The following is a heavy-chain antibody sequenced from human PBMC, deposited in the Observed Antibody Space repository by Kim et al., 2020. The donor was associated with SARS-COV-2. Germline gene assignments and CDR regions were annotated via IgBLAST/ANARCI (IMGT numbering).Heavy chain of an antibody. CDR3: ARTNYDSFYYMDV. Sequence: TYAKGFQGRFVISLDPSDSTAYLQMSSLKAEDTAVHYCARTNYDSFYYMDVWGKGTTVTVSS. J-gene: IGHJ6*03. V-gene: IGHV7-4-1*02.